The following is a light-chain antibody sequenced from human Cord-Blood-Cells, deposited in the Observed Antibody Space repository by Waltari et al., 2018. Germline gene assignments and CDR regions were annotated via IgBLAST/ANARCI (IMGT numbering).Light chain of an antibody. J-gene: IGKJ3*01. Sequence: DIQLTQSPSSLPASIGDRVTITCRASQSISSYLNWYQQKPGKAPKLLIYAASSLQSGVPSRFSGSGSGTDFTLTISSLQPEDFATYYCQQSYSTPCTFGPGTKVDIK. CDR2: AAS. CDR1: QSISSY. V-gene: IGKV1-39*01. CDR3: QQSYSTPCT.